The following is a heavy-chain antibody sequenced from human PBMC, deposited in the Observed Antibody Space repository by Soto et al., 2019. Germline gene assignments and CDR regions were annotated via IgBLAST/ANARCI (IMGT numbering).Heavy chain of an antibody. V-gene: IGHV3-72*01. CDR1: GFTFIDHY. CDR3: ARGASGRYNYAYGMDV. CDR2: TRNKANGYTT. Sequence: GESLKISCAGTGFTFIDHYMDWVRQAPGKGLEWVGRTRNKANGYTTEYATSVKGRFTISRDDSKNSLYLQMNSLKIEDTAVYYCARGASGRYNYAYGMDVWGQGTTVTVSS. D-gene: IGHD1-26*01. J-gene: IGHJ6*02.